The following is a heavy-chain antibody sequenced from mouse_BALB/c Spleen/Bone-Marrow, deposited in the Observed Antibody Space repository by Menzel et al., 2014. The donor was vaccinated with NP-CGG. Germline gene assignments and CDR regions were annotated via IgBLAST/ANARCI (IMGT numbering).Heavy chain of an antibody. CDR3: ARGPWFTY. V-gene: IGHV1S81*02. J-gene: IGHJ3*01. CDR2: INPSNGRS. Sequence: QVQLQQSGAELVKPGASVKLSCKASGYTFTSYWMHWVKQRPGQGLEWIGEINPSNGRSNYNEKFKGKATLTADKSSNTVYMQLSSPTSEDSAVYFCARGPWFTYWGQGTLVTVSA. CDR1: GYTFTSYW.